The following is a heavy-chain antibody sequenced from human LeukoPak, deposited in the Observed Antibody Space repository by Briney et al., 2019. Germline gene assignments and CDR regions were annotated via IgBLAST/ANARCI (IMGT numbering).Heavy chain of an antibody. V-gene: IGHV3-53*01. D-gene: IGHD6-6*01. J-gene: IGHJ5*02. CDR1: GFTVRSNY. Sequence: GSLRLSCAVSGFTVRSNYMAWVRQAPGKGLGCVSILYSSGDTYYADSVQGRFTISRDNSKNTLYLQMSSLRADDTAIYYCAKVILIAAAHGDFIDLWGQGTLVSVSS. CDR2: LYSSGDT. CDR3: AKVILIAAAHGDFIDL.